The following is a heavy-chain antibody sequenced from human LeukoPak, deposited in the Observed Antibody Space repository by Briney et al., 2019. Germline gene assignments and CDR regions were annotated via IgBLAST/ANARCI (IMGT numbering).Heavy chain of an antibody. Sequence: ASVKVSCKASGYTFTSYGISWVRQAPGQGLEWMGWISAYNGNTNYAQKLQGRVTMTTDTSTSTAYMELRSLRSDDTAVYYCARVEASCGYPDAFDIWGQGTMVTVSS. V-gene: IGHV1-18*01. D-gene: IGHD3-22*01. CDR2: ISAYNGNT. J-gene: IGHJ3*02. CDR1: GYTFTSYG. CDR3: ARVEASCGYPDAFDI.